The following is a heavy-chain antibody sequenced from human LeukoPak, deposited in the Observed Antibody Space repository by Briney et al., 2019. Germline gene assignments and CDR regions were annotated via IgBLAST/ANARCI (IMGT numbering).Heavy chain of an antibody. CDR1: GGSISSSSYY. D-gene: IGHD2-15*01. Sequence: PSDTLSLTCTVSGGSISSSSYYWGWIRQPPGKGLEWIGSIYYSGSTYYNPSLKSRVTISVDTSKNQFSLKLSSVTAADTAVYYCARVVVVAATLPFDYWGQGALVTVSS. V-gene: IGHV4-39*07. CDR2: IYYSGST. J-gene: IGHJ4*02. CDR3: ARVVVVAATLPFDY.